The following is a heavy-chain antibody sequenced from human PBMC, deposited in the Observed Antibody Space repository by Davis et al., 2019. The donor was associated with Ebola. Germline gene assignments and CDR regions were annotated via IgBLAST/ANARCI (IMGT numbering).Heavy chain of an antibody. D-gene: IGHD3-3*01. CDR1: GYTFTSYG. J-gene: IGHJ6*02. V-gene: IGHV1-69*06. CDR3: ARGADDFWSGGTYRYYDLDV. Sequence: SVKVSCKASGYTFTSYGISWVRQAPGQGLEWMGGIIPMFATASYAQKFQGRVTITADKSTSTAYMEVSSLRSEDTAVYYCARGADDFWSGGTYRYYDLDVWGLGTMVTVSS. CDR2: IIPMFATA.